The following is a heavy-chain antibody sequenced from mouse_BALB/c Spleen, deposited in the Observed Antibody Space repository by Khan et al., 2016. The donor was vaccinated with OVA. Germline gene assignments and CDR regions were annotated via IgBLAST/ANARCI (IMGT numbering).Heavy chain of an antibody. V-gene: IGHV3-2*02. Sequence: VQLKQSGPGLVKPSQSLSLPCTVSGSSISSGYAWSWIRQFPGNKLEWMGYIRYSGTTTYNPSLKSRISITRDTSKNQFFLQLNSVTTEDTATYYCARNNNWYFDVWGAGTTVTVSS. J-gene: IGHJ1*01. CDR3: ARNNNWYFDV. CDR1: GSSISSGYA. CDR2: IRYSGTT. D-gene: IGHD1-1*01.